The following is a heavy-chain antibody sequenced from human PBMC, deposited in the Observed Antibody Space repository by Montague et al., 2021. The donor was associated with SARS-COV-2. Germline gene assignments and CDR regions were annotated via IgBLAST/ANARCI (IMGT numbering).Heavy chain of an antibody. J-gene: IGHJ5*02. V-gene: IGHV2-5*01. Sequence: PALVKPTQTLTLICSFSGFSLDTRGAAVAWIRQPPGKALEWVGSXYWNDGKHYNSSLKSRLSMSKYTSKNQVVLIMTDVDPADTATYFCAHREDDNNGYSWFDPWGQGTLVTVSS. D-gene: IGHD5-12*01. CDR3: AHREDDNNGYSWFDP. CDR1: GFSLDTRGAA. CDR2: XYWNDGK.